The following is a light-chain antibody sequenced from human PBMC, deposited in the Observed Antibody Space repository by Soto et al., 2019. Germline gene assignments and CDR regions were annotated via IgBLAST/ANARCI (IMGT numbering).Light chain of an antibody. Sequence: QSALTQPASVSGSPGQSITISCTGTSSDVGGYNYVSWYQQHPGKAPKLMIYDVSNWPSGVSNRFSGSKSGNTASLTISGLQAEDEADYYCSSYTSSSTPVVFGGGTKVTVL. CDR2: DVS. CDR1: SSDVGGYNY. CDR3: SSYTSSSTPVV. V-gene: IGLV2-14*01. J-gene: IGLJ2*01.